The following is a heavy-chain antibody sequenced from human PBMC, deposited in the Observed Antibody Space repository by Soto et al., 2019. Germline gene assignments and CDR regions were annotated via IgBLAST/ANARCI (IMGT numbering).Heavy chain of an antibody. Sequence: PGGSLRLSCAASGFTFSSYWMHWVRQAPGKGLVWVSRINSDGSSTSYADSVKGRFTISRDNAKNTLYLQMNSLRAEDTAVYYCARVGSSVTFFGVVIPQDVWGQGTTVTVSS. V-gene: IGHV3-74*01. CDR3: ARVGSSVTFFGVVIPQDV. J-gene: IGHJ6*02. CDR1: GFTFSSYW. D-gene: IGHD3-3*01. CDR2: INSDGSST.